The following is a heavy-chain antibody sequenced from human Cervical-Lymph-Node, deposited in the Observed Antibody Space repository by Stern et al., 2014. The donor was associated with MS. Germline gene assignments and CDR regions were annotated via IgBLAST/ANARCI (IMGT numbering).Heavy chain of an antibody. D-gene: IGHD6-19*01. CDR2: IYYSGSS. V-gene: IGHV4-59*08. CDR3: ARQRSSGWYAFDL. J-gene: IGHJ3*01. Sequence: VQLVESGPGLVKSSETLSLTCTVSGGSISSHYWSWIRQPPGKGLEWIGYIYYSGSSNYNPSLKSRVTISVDSSKNQFSLKLNSVTAADTAMYYCARQRSSGWYAFDLWGQGTMVTVS. CDR1: GGSISSHY.